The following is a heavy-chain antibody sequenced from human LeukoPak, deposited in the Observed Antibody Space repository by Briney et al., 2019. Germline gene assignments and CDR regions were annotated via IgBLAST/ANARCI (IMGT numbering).Heavy chain of an antibody. V-gene: IGHV4-39*07. CDR1: GGSISSGGYH. J-gene: IGHJ6*02. CDR3: ARRPSYYYYGMDV. Sequence: PSETLSLTCTVSGGSISSGGYHWSWIRQPPGKGLEWIGEINHSGSTNYNPSLKSRVTISVDTSKNQFSLKLSSVTAADTAVYYCARRPSYYYYGMDVWGQGTTVTVSS. CDR2: INHSGST.